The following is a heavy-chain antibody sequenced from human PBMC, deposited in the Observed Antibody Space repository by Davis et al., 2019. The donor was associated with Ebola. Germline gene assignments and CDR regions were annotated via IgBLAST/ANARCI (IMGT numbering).Heavy chain of an antibody. J-gene: IGHJ4*02. V-gene: IGHV4-34*01. D-gene: IGHD1-26*01. CDR2: INHSGST. Sequence: PSETLSLTCAVYGGSFSGYYWSWIRQPPGKGLEWIGEINHSGSTNYNPSLKSRVTISVDTSKNQFSLKLSSVTAADTAVYYCARGAKLSPQSLYSGSYDYGDYWGQGTLVTVSS. CDR3: ARGAKLSPQSLYSGSYDYGDY. CDR1: GGSFSGYY.